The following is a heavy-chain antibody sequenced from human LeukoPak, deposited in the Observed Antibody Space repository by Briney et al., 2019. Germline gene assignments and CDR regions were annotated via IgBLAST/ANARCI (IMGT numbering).Heavy chain of an antibody. D-gene: IGHD2-2*02. Sequence: SETLSLTCAVYGGSFSGYYWSWIRQPPGKGLEWIGEINHSGSTNYNPSLKSRVTISVDTSKNQFSLKLSSVTAADTAVYYCARGVGEYCSSTSCYKDFDYWGQGTLVTVSS. CDR1: GGSFSGYY. V-gene: IGHV4-34*01. CDR3: ARGVGEYCSSTSCYKDFDY. J-gene: IGHJ4*02. CDR2: INHSGST.